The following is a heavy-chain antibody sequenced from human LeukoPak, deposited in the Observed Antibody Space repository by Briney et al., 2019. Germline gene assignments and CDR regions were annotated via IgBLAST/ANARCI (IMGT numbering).Heavy chain of an antibody. Sequence: ASVQVSCKASGYTFIDYYLHWVRQAPGQGLEWMGWINPKTGDSHYAQKFQGRVTVTMDRSITTVYMELSRLRSDDSAVYYCARLSEKWGQGTLVTVSS. V-gene: IGHV1-2*02. J-gene: IGHJ4*02. CDR2: INPKTGDS. CDR1: GYTFIDYY. CDR3: ARLSEK.